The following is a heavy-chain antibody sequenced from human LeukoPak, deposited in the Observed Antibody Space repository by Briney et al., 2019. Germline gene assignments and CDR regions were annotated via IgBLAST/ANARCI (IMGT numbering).Heavy chain of an antibody. D-gene: IGHD3-22*01. CDR1: GFTFSSYA. J-gene: IGHJ4*02. CDR2: ISTSGGST. V-gene: IGHV3-23*01. Sequence: GGSLRLSCAASGFTFSSYAMSWVRQAPGKGLEWASGISTSGGSTSYADSVKGRFTISRDNPRNTLYMQMNSLRDEDTAVYYCAIMHRYYDGSGYWVQWGQGTLVTVSS. CDR3: AIMHRYYDGSGYWVQ.